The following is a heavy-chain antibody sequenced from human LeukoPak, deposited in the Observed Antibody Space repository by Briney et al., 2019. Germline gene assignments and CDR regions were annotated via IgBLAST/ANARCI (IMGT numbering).Heavy chain of an antibody. CDR1: GGFISSGGYY. CDR3: ARETGATYYDFWSGYRNQGFFDY. J-gene: IGHJ4*02. CDR2: IYYSGST. D-gene: IGHD3-3*01. V-gene: IGHV4-31*03. Sequence: SETLSLTCTVSGGFISSGGYYWSWIRQHPGKGLEWIGYIYYSGSTYYNPSLKSRVTISVDTSKNQFSLKLSSVTAADTAVYYCARETGATYYDFWSGYRNQGFFDYWGQGTLVTVSS.